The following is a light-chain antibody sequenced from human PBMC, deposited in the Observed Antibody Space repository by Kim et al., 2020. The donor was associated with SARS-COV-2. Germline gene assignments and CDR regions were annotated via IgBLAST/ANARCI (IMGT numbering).Light chain of an antibody. CDR3: SSYTTSSTWV. CDR1: SSDVGSYNR. V-gene: IGLV2-18*02. Sequence: QSALTQPPSVSGSPGQSVTISCTGTSSDVGSYNRVSWYQQPPGRAPKALIYEVSNRPSGVPDRFSGSKSGNTASLTISGLQAEDETDYYCSSYTTSSTWVFGGGTQLTVL. J-gene: IGLJ3*02. CDR2: EVS.